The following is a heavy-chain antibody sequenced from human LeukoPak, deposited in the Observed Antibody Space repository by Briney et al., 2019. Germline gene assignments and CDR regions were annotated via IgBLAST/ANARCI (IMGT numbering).Heavy chain of an antibody. J-gene: IGHJ4*02. D-gene: IGHD3-9*01. CDR2: ISYDGSNK. CDR3: ARDFPLRYFDWFFIY. Sequence: GGSLRLSCAASGFTFSSYAMHWVRQAPGKGLEWVAVISYDGSNKYYADSVKGQFTISRDNSKNTLYLQMNSLRAEDTAVYYCARDFPLRYFDWFFIYWGQGTLVTVSS. V-gene: IGHV3-30*04. CDR1: GFTFSSYA.